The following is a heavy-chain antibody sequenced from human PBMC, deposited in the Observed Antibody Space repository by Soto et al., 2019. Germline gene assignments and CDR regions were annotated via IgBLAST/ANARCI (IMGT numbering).Heavy chain of an antibody. CDR3: ARDSSGGGSIY. CDR1: GFTFSGYS. J-gene: IGHJ4*02. D-gene: IGHD5-12*01. CDR2: ISSSSSTI. V-gene: IGHV3-48*01. Sequence: GGSLRLSCAASGFTFSGYSMNWVRQAPGKGLEWVSYISSSSSTIYYADSVTGRFTISRDNAKNSLYLQMNSLRAEDTAVYYCARDSSGGGSIYWGQGTLVTVSS.